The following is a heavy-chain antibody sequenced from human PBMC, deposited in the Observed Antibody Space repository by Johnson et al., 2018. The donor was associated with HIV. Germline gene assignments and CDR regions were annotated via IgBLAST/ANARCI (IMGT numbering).Heavy chain of an antibody. J-gene: IGHJ3*02. D-gene: IGHD3-22*01. CDR3: ARDQGNYYDSSGKPKRAFDI. Sequence: QVQVVESGGGVVQPGRSLRLSCVASGFTFSNYGMHWVRQAPGKGLEWVALVWYDGGNKYYADSVKGRFTISRDKSKNTLYLQMNSLRAEDTAVYYCARDQGNYYDSSGKPKRAFDIWGQGTMVTVSS. CDR2: VWYDGGNK. CDR1: GFTFSNYG. V-gene: IGHV3-30*19.